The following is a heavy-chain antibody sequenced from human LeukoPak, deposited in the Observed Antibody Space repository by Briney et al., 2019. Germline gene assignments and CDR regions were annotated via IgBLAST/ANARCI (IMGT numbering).Heavy chain of an antibody. Sequence: PSQTLSLTCTVSGGSISSGSYYWSWIRQPAGKGLEWIGRIYTSGSTNYNPSLKSRVTISVDTSKNQFSLKLSSVTAADTAVYYCARLNYVSYLDYWGQGTLVTVSS. D-gene: IGHD3-10*02. CDR1: GGSISSGSYY. CDR3: ARLNYVSYLDY. J-gene: IGHJ4*02. V-gene: IGHV4-61*02. CDR2: IYTSGST.